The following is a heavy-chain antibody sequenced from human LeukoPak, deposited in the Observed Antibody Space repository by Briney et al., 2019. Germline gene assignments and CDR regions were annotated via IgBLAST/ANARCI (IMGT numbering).Heavy chain of an antibody. Sequence: GESLKISCKGSGYSFTNYWIGWVRQMPGKGLEWMGIIDPRDSDTRYSPSFQGQVTFSVDKSTSTAYLQWSSLKASDTAMYFCARHQAAITTRYFDLWGRGTLVTVSS. J-gene: IGHJ2*01. CDR1: GYSFTNYW. D-gene: IGHD3-22*01. CDR2: IDPRDSDT. V-gene: IGHV5-51*01. CDR3: ARHQAAITTRYFDL.